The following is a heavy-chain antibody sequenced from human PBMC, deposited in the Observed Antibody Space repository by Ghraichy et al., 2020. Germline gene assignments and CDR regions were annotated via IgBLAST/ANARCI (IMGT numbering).Heavy chain of an antibody. D-gene: IGHD1-1*01. CDR1: GFSFGTKA. V-gene: IGHV3-23*01. Sequence: GALRLSCAASGFSFGTKAMGWVRQAPGKGLEWISTISGSGTTYYTDSVKGRFTISRDNSKNTLYLQMNSLRVDDTAVYYCTKEGQLGYYDCWGQGTLVTV. CDR3: TKEGQLGYYDC. J-gene: IGHJ4*02. CDR2: ISGSGTT.